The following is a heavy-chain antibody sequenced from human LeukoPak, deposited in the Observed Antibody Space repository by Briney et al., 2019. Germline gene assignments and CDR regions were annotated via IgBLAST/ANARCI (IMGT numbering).Heavy chain of an antibody. D-gene: IGHD3-3*01. CDR2: IYYSGST. CDR1: GGSISSYY. J-gene: IGHJ4*02. CDR3: ARHYRRFLEWLSYDY. V-gene: IGHV4-39*01. Sequence: SETLSLTCTVSGGSISSYYWSWIRQPPGKGLEWIGSIYYSGSTYYNPSLKSRVTISVDTSKNQFSLKLSSVTAADTAVYYCARHYRRFLEWLSYDYWGQGTLVTVSS.